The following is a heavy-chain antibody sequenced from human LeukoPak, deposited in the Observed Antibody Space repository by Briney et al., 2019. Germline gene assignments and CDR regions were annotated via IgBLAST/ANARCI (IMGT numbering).Heavy chain of an antibody. Sequence: SETLSLTCTVSGGSISSYYWSWIRQPPGKGLEWIGYIYYSGSTNYNPSLKSRVTISVDTSKNQFSLKLSSVTAADTAVYYCARLLWPLSFDYWGQGTQVTVSS. CDR2: IYYSGST. D-gene: IGHD2-2*01. CDR1: GGSISSYY. J-gene: IGHJ4*02. V-gene: IGHV4-59*08. CDR3: ARLLWPLSFDY.